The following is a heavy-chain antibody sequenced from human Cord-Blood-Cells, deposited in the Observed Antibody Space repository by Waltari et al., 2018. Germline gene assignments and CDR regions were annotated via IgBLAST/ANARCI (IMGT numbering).Heavy chain of an antibody. V-gene: IGHV4-34*01. Sequence: QVQLQQWGAGLLKPSETLSLTCAVYGGSFSGYYWRWIRQPPGKGLEWIGEINHSGSTNYNPSLKSRVTISVDTSKNQFSLKLSSVTAADTAVYYCARGYGGLTGTTSDHCDYWGQGTLVTVSS. J-gene: IGHJ4*02. CDR2: INHSGST. D-gene: IGHD1-1*01. CDR1: GGSFSGYY. CDR3: ARGYGGLTGTTSDHCDY.